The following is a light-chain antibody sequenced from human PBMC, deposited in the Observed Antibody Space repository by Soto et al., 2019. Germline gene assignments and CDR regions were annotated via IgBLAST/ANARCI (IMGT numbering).Light chain of an antibody. CDR1: QSISNW. Sequence: DLQMTHSPSTLSASVGDRVTITCRASQSISNWLAWYQQNPGEAPNLLIYKASTLESGVPSRFSGSGSGTEFTLTISSLQPDDFATYYFQQYNTYSTCGQGT. CDR2: KAS. V-gene: IGKV1-5*03. J-gene: IGKJ1*01. CDR3: QQYNTYST.